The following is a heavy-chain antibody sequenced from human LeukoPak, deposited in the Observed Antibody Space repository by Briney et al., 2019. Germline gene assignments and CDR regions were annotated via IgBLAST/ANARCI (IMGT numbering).Heavy chain of an antibody. CDR3: ARDLPIGPLNY. J-gene: IGHJ4*02. D-gene: IGHD3-10*01. CDR2: IYYSGST. Sequence: SETLSLTCTVSGGSISSSSYYWGWIRQPPGKGLEWIGSIYYSGSTYYNPSLKSRVTISVDTSKNQFSLKLSSVTAADTAVYYCARDLPIGPLNYWGQGTLVTVSS. CDR1: GGSISSSSYY. V-gene: IGHV4-39*07.